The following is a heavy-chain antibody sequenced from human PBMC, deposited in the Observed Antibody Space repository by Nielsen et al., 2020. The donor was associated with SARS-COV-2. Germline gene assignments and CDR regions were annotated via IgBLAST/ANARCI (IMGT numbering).Heavy chain of an antibody. J-gene: IGHJ6*03. CDR2: ISGSGIST. CDR1: GFTFPTYA. Sequence: GGSLRLSCAASGFTFPTYAMGWVRQAPGKGLEWVSGISGSGISTYDADFVKGRFTISRDNSKNTLYLQMNSLRAEDTAVYYCATLDYGDYAHYYYMEVWGVGTTVTVSS. V-gene: IGHV3-23*01. CDR3: ATLDYGDYAHYYYMEV. D-gene: IGHD4-17*01.